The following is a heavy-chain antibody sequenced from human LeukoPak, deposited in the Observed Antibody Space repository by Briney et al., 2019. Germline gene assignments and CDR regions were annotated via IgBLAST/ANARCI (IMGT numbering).Heavy chain of an antibody. CDR2: ISSNGGST. CDR3: ARDYGGNSRYFDY. CDR1: GFTFSSNA. D-gene: IGHD4-23*01. J-gene: IGHJ4*02. V-gene: IGHV3-64*01. Sequence: GGPLRLSCAVSGFTFSSNAMTWVRQAPGKGLEYVSAISSNGGSTYYANSVKGRFTISRDNSKNTLYLQMGSLRAEDMAVYYCARDYGGNSRYFDYWGQGTLVTVSS.